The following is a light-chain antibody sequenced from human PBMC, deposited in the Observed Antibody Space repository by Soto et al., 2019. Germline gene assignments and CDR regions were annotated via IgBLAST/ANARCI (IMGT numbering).Light chain of an antibody. CDR2: GAS. V-gene: IGKV3-20*01. Sequence: EIVLTQSPGTLSLSPGERATLSCRASQSLSSNHLAWYQQKPGQAPRLLIYGASSRATGIPDRFSDSGSGTEFTLTINRLEAEDFTVYYCQQYGTSPRTFGPGTKLEIK. J-gene: IGKJ2*01. CDR3: QQYGTSPRT. CDR1: QSLSSNH.